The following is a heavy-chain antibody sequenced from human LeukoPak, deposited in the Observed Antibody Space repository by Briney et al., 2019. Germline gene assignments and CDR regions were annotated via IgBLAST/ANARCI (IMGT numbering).Heavy chain of an antibody. J-gene: IGHJ4*02. D-gene: IGHD3-9*01. CDR1: GYTFTTYG. CDR2: ISTYDDNI. V-gene: IGHV1-18*01. CDR3: ARETYSNILTGTDY. Sequence: VASVKVSCTASGYTFTTYGLSWVRQAPGQGLEWLGWISTYDDNIKYAQSLQGKLTLIIDTSTSTAYMELRSLTSDDTAVYYCARETYSNILTGTDYWGPGTLVTVSS.